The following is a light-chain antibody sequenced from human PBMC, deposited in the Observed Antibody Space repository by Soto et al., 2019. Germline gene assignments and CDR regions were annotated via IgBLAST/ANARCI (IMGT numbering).Light chain of an antibody. CDR3: LLSYGDIRPV. V-gene: IGLV7-46*01. CDR2: DTT. Sequence: QAVVTQEPSLTVSPGGTVTLTCGSSTGAVTSGHYPYWFQQKSGQAPTPLIYDTTHRHSWTPARFSGSLLGGKAALTLSGAQPEDEAEYYCLLSYGDIRPVFGAGTKLTVL. J-gene: IGLJ1*01. CDR1: TGAVTSGHY.